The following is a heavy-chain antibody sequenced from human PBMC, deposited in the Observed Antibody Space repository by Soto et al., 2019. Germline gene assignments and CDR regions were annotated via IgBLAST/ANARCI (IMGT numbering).Heavy chain of an antibody. Sequence: QVQLVESGGGVVQPGRSLRLSCAASGFTFSSYGMHWVRQAPGKGLEWVAVISYDGSNKYYADSVKGRFTISRDNSKNTLYLQMNSLRAEDTAVYYCAKGKVGCFDLWGRGTLVTVSS. CDR1: GFTFSSYG. D-gene: IGHD6-19*01. CDR2: ISYDGSNK. CDR3: AKGKVGCFDL. J-gene: IGHJ2*01. V-gene: IGHV3-30*18.